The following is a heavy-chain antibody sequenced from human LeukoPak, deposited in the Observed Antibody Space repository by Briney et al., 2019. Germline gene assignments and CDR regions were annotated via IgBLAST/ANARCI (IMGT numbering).Heavy chain of an antibody. D-gene: IGHD2-15*01. Sequence: SETLSLTCTVSGGSISSGGYYWSWIRQHPGKGLEWIGYIYYSGSTYYNPSLKSRVTISVDTSKNQFSLKLSSVTAAHTAVYYCARVPLLASSGGSNVGRYYYYYMDVWGEGTTVTVSS. CDR1: GGSISSGGYY. J-gene: IGHJ6*03. V-gene: IGHV4-31*03. CDR2: IYYSGST. CDR3: ARVPLLASSGGSNVGRYYYYYMDV.